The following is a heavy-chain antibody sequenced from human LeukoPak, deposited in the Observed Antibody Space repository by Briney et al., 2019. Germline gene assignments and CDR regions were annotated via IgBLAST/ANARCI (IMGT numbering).Heavy chain of an antibody. V-gene: IGHV4-39*07. CDR1: GGSISSSSYY. Sequence: ATLSLTCAVSGGSISSSSYYWGWIRQPPGKGLEWIGSIYYSGSTYYNPSLKSRVTISVDTSKNQFSLKLSSVTAAHTAVYYCASLPHCSSTSCYLLGVSNDAFDIWGQGTMVTVSS. CDR2: IYYSGST. D-gene: IGHD2-2*01. CDR3: ASLPHCSSTSCYLLGVSNDAFDI. J-gene: IGHJ3*02.